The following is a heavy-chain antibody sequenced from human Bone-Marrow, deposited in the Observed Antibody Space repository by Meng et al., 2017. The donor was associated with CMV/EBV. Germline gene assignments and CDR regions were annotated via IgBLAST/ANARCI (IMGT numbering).Heavy chain of an antibody. CDR1: GYTFTSYY. CDR2: IIPIFGTA. J-gene: IGHJ6*02. V-gene: IGHV1-69*05. Sequence: SVKVSCKASGYTFTSYYMHWVRQAPGQGLEWMGGIIPIFGTANYAQKFQGRVTITTDESTSTAYMELSSLRSEDTAVYYCARGSLTGISLYYYYYGMDVWGQGTTVTVSS. CDR3: ARGSLTGISLYYYYYGMDV. D-gene: IGHD7-27*01.